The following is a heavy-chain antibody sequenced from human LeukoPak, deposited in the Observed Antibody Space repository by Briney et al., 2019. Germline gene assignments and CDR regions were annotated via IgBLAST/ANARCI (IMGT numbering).Heavy chain of an antibody. V-gene: IGHV1-2*02. CDR3: ARATNFYYYYGMDV. D-gene: IGHD1-26*01. CDR2: INPNTGGT. Sequence: ASVKVSCKSSGYSFTGYYIHWVRQAPGQGLEWMGWINPNTGGTEYAQKFQGRLTMTRDTSITTAYMELSSLRSDDTAVYYCARATNFYYYYGMDVWGQGTTVTVSS. CDR1: GYSFTGYY. J-gene: IGHJ6*02.